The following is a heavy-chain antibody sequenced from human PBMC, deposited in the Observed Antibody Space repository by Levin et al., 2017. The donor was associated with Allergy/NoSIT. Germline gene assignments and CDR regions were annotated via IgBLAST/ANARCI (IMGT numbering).Heavy chain of an antibody. V-gene: IGHV3-48*01. Sequence: GGSLRLSCAASGFTFSSYSMNWVRQAPGKGLEWVSYISSSSSTIYYADSVKGRFTISRDNAKNSLYLQMNSLRAEDTAVYYCARGGLYSSSFLLGYWGQGTLVTVSS. CDR3: ARGGLYSSSFLLGY. D-gene: IGHD6-6*01. CDR2: ISSSSSTI. J-gene: IGHJ4*02. CDR1: GFTFSSYS.